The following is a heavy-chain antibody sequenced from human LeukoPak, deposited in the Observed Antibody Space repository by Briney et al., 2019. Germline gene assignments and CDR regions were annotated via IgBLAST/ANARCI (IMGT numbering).Heavy chain of an antibody. CDR3: ARGPASGSNFAWFDP. Sequence: SETLSLTCAVYGGSLSNYYWSWIRQPPGKGLEWIGEINHSGSTNYNPSLKSRVTISVDMSKNKFSLELSFVTAADTAVYYCARGPASGSNFAWFDPWGQGTLVTVSS. J-gene: IGHJ5*02. D-gene: IGHD3-10*01. CDR2: INHSGST. CDR1: GGSLSNYY. V-gene: IGHV4-34*01.